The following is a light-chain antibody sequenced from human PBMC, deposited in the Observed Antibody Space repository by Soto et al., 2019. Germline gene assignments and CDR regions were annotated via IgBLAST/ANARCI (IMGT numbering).Light chain of an antibody. J-gene: IGKJ4*01. CDR1: QFISSW. CDR3: QQYNSYPLT. CDR2: DGS. V-gene: IGKV1-5*01. Sequence: DIQMTQSPSTLSASVGDRVTITCRASQFISSWLAWYQQKPGKAPNLLIYDGSTLASGVPSRFSGSGSGTEFTLTISSLQPDDFETYYCQQYNSYPLTLGGGTKVDIK.